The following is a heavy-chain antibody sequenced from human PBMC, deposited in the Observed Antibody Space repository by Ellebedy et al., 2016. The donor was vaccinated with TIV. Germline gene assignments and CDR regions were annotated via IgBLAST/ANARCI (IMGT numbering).Heavy chain of an antibody. CDR2: INHSGST. V-gene: IGHV4-59*08. J-gene: IGHJ4*02. CDR3: ARHATYSSGWYAIDY. D-gene: IGHD6-19*01. Sequence: MPSETLSLTCTVSGGSISSYYWSWIRQPPGKGLEWIGEINHSGSTNYNPSLKSLVTISVDTSKNQFSLKLSSVTAADTSVYYCARHATYSSGWYAIDYWGQGTLVTVSS. CDR1: GGSISSYY.